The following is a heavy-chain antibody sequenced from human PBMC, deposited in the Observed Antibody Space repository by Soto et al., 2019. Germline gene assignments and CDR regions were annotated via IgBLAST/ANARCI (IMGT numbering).Heavy chain of an antibody. CDR3: ARSSQSTVTAPLDY. J-gene: IGHJ4*02. D-gene: IGHD4-17*01. Sequence: PSETLSLTCTVSGGSISSGGYYWSWIRQHPGKGLEWIGYIYYSGSTYYNPSLKSRVTISVDTSKNQFSLKLSSVTAADTAVYYCARSSQSTVTAPLDYWGQGTLVTVSS. CDR2: IYYSGST. V-gene: IGHV4-31*03. CDR1: GGSISSGGYY.